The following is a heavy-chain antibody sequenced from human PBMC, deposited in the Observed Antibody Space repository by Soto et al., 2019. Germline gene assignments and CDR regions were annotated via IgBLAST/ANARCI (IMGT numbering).Heavy chain of an antibody. CDR1: GYSFTSYW. CDR3: ATSYYDFWSGYYRFDY. J-gene: IGHJ4*02. Sequence: PGESLKISCKGSGYSFTSYWIGWVRQMPGKGLEWMGIIYPGDSDTRYSPSFQGQVTISADKSISTAYLQWSSLKASDTAMYYCATSYYDFWSGYYRFDYWGQGTLVTVS. D-gene: IGHD3-3*01. V-gene: IGHV5-51*01. CDR2: IYPGDSDT.